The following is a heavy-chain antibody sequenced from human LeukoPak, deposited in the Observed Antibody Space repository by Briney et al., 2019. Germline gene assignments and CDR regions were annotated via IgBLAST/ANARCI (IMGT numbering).Heavy chain of an antibody. Sequence: ASVKVSRKASGYTFTSYGINWVRQPPGQGLEWMGWINTYNGNRNYAQKLQGRVTMTTDTSTSTAYMELRSLRSDDTAVYYCARDNSAGGYDAPGYFDYWGQGTLVTVSS. V-gene: IGHV1-18*04. J-gene: IGHJ4*02. D-gene: IGHD5-12*01. CDR2: INTYNGNR. CDR3: ARDNSAGGYDAPGYFDY. CDR1: GYTFTSYG.